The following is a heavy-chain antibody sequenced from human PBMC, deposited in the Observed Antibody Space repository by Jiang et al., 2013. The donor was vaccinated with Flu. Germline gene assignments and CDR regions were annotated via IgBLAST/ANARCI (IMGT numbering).Heavy chain of an antibody. Sequence: SVKVSCKVSGYTLTELSMHWVRQAPGKGLEWMGGFDPEDGETIYAQKFQGRVTMTEDTSTDTAYMELSSLRSEDTAVYYCATSFDGYNPWDYWGQGTLVTVSS. CDR3: ATSFDGYNPWDY. D-gene: IGHD5-24*01. CDR2: FDPEDGET. V-gene: IGHV1-24*01. CDR1: GYTLTELS. J-gene: IGHJ4*02.